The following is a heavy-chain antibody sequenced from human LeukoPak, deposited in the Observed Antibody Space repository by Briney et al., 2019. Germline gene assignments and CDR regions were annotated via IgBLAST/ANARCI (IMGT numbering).Heavy chain of an antibody. J-gene: IGHJ4*02. CDR1: GGYFSGYY. CDR2: INHSGST. V-gene: IGHV4-34*01. D-gene: IGHD6-13*01. CDR3: ARGHSSSWYYFDY. Sequence: SETLSLTCAVYGGYFSGYYWSWIRQPPGKGLEWIGEINHSGSTNYNPSLKSRVTISVDTSKNQFSLKLSSVTAADTAVYYCARGHSSSWYYFDYWGQGTLVTVSS.